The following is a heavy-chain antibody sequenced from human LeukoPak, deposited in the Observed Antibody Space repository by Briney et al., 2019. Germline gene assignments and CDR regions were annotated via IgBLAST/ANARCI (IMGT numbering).Heavy chain of an antibody. Sequence: GGSLRLSCAASGFTFSRYWMSWVRQAPGKGLEWVANIKQDGSEKYYVDSVKGRFTISRDNAKNSLYLQMNSLRAEDTAVYYCARDRGSGSYYYDLYFDYWGQGILVTVSS. J-gene: IGHJ4*02. CDR2: IKQDGSEK. D-gene: IGHD3-10*01. CDR3: ARDRGSGSYYYDLYFDY. V-gene: IGHV3-7*01. CDR1: GFTFSRYW.